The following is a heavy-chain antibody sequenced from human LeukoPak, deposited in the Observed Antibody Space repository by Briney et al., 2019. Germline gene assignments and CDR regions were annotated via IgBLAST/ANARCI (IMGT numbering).Heavy chain of an antibody. J-gene: IGHJ5*02. Sequence: SETLSLTCAVYGGSFSGYYWSWIRQPPGKGLEWIGEINHSGSTNYNPSLKSRVTISVDTSKNQFSLTLSSVTAADTAVYYCARGFEGTSYSNWFDPWGQGTLVTVSS. CDR2: INHSGST. CDR1: GGSFSGYY. V-gene: IGHV4-34*01. CDR3: ARGFEGTSYSNWFDP. D-gene: IGHD2-2*01.